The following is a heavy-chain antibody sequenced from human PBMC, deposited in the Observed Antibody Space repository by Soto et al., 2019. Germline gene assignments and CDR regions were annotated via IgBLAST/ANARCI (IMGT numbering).Heavy chain of an antibody. Sequence: KTSETLSLTCTVSGGSISSSSYYWGWIRQPPGKGLEWIGSIYYSGSTYYNPSLKSRVTISVDTSKNQFSLKLSSVTAADTAVYYCARHHPHSSPSVHWFDPWGQGTLVTVSS. CDR1: GGSISSSSYY. D-gene: IGHD6-13*01. J-gene: IGHJ5*02. V-gene: IGHV4-39*01. CDR3: ARHHPHSSPSVHWFDP. CDR2: IYYSGST.